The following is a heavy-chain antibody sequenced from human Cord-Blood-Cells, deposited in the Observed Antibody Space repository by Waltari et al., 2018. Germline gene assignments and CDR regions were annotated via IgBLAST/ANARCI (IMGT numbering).Heavy chain of an antibody. CDR3: AREVGALVRFAFDI. J-gene: IGHJ3*02. V-gene: IGHV1-69*01. D-gene: IGHD1-26*01. CDR1: TFSSYA. CDR2: IIPIFGTA. Sequence: TFSSYAISWVRQAPGQGLEWMGGIIPIFGTANYAQKFQGRVTITADESTSTAYMELSSLRSEDTAVYYCAREVGALVRFAFDIWGQGTMVTVSS.